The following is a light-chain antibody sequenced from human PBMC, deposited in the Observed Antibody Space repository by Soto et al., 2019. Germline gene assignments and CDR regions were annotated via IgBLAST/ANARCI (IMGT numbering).Light chain of an antibody. CDR2: KAS. V-gene: IGKV1-5*03. J-gene: IGKJ1*01. CDR3: QQYNSYFRT. Sequence: DIQMTQSTSILSAILGDRVTITWRASQSISSWLAWYQQKQGKAPKLLIYKASSLDSGVPSRFSGGAYGTEFTLNITSLQTDDFATYYCQQYNSYFRTFGQGTKVDIK. CDR1: QSISSW.